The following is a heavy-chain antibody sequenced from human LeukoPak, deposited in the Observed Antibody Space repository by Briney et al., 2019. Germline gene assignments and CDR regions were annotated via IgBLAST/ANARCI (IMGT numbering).Heavy chain of an antibody. V-gene: IGHV3-30*18. Sequence: GGSLRLSCAASGFTFSSYGMHWVLQAQGKGLEWVAVISYDGSNKYYADSVKGRFTISRDNSKNTLYLQMNSLRAEDTAVYYCAKAFYDGNSFNDSYFDYWGQGTLVTVSS. D-gene: IGHD4-23*01. CDR3: AKAFYDGNSFNDSYFDY. J-gene: IGHJ4*02. CDR2: ISYDGSNK. CDR1: GFTFSSYG.